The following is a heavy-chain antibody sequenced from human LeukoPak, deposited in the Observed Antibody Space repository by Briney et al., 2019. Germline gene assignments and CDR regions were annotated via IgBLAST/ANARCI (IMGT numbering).Heavy chain of an antibody. J-gene: IGHJ4*02. CDR2: SNSDGSST. CDR1: GFTFSSYW. Sequence: QPGGSLRLSCAASGFTFSSYWMHWVRQAPGKGLVWVSRSNSDGSSTIYADSVKGRFTISRDNAKSTLYMQMNSLRAEDTAVYYCTSLYCSGGSCDYWGQGTLVTVSS. V-gene: IGHV3-74*01. CDR3: TSLYCSGGSCDY. D-gene: IGHD2-15*01.